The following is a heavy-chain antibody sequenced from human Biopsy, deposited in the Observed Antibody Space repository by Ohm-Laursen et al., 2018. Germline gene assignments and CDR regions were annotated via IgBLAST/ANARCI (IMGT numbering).Heavy chain of an antibody. CDR3: ARQVDFWSGYVDY. CDR1: GGSISDSTYH. V-gene: IGHV4-39*01. J-gene: IGHJ4*02. CDR2: IYYSGNT. Sequence: SETLSLTCTVSGGSISDSTYHWGRIRQSPGKGLEWIGNIYYSGNTDYSPSLKSRVTISVDTSNNQFSLKLRSVTAADTAVYYCARQVDFWSGYVDYWGQGTLVAVSS. D-gene: IGHD3-3*01.